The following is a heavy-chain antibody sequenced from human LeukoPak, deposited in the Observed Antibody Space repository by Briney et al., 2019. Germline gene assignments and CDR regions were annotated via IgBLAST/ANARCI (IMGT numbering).Heavy chain of an antibody. Sequence: ASVKVSCKASGYTFTGYYMHWVRQAPGQGLEWMGWINPNSGGTNYAQKFQGRVTMTRDTSISTAYMELSRLRSDDTAVYYCARDGLITMVRGSVDIWGQGTMVTVSS. CDR2: INPNSGGT. V-gene: IGHV1-2*02. D-gene: IGHD3-10*01. J-gene: IGHJ3*02. CDR3: ARDGLITMVRGSVDI. CDR1: GYTFTGYY.